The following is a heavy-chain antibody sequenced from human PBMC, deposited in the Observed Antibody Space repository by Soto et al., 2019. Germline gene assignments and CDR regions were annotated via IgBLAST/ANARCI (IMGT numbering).Heavy chain of an antibody. CDR1: GFSLSSTRMA. V-gene: IGHV2-5*02. J-gene: IGHJ4*02. CDR2: IYWDDDK. CDR3: SHIVVAGLGYYFDY. D-gene: IGHD6-19*01. Sequence: QITLKESGPTLVKPTQTLTLTCTFSGFSLSSTRMAVCWIRQPQGKALEWLELIYWDDDKRYSPFLKRRLTITKDTSKNQVVLTMSNMDPVDTARYYCSHIVVAGLGYYFDYWGQGTLVTVSS.